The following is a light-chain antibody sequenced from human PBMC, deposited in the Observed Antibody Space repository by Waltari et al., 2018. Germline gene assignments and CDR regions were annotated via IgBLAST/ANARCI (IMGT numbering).Light chain of an antibody. J-gene: IGKJ4*01. CDR1: QDISTY. Sequence: DIQLTQSPSFLSASVRDRVTITCRASQDISTYLAWYQQKPGKAPELLIYSASTLHSGVSSRFSGSGSGTKFTLTISSLQPEDSATYYCQQLNSNPLTFGGGTKVEIK. CDR3: QQLNSNPLT. CDR2: SAS. V-gene: IGKV1-9*01.